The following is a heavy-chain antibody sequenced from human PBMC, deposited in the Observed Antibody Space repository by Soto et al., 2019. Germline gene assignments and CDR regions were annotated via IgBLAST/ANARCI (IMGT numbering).Heavy chain of an antibody. V-gene: IGHV4-34*01. CDR3: ARAGPFITMIVVVIRETYGMDV. CDR1: GGSFSGYY. CDR2: INHSGST. Sequence: LSLTCAVYGGSFSGYYWSWIRQPPGKGLEWIGEINHSGSTNYNPSLKSRVTISVDTSKNQFSLKLSSVTAADTAVYYCARAGPFITMIVVVIRETYGMDVWGQGTTVTVSS. J-gene: IGHJ6*02. D-gene: IGHD3-22*01.